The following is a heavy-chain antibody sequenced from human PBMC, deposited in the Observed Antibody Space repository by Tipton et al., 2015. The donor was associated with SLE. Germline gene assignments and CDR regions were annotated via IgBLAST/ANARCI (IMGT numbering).Heavy chain of an antibody. V-gene: IGHV6-1*01. CDR1: GDSVSTNSAA. J-gene: IGHJ1*01. Sequence: PGLVKPSQTLSLTCAISGDSVSTNSAAWTWIRQSPSRGLEWLGRTYYRSKWYNDYAVSVKSRIIINPDTSKNQFSMQLTSVTPEDTAVYYCARGFLYDCFQVWGQGTLVTVSS. D-gene: IGHD3-3*01. CDR3: ARGFLYDCFQV. CDR2: TYYRSKWYN.